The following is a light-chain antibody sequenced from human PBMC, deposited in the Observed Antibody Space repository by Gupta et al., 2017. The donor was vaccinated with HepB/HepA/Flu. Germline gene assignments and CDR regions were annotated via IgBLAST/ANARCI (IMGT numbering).Light chain of an antibody. J-gene: IGLJ2*01. V-gene: IGLV3-19*01. Sequence: SSALTPAPAVSVALGQTVRITCQGDSLKSYYASWYQQKPGQAPVLVIYGNNNRRSGIPDRFSGSSSGTTAAFTITGAQAEDEADYYCNSRDSSGNNVVFGGGTKLTVL. CDR2: GNN. CDR1: SLKSYY. CDR3: NSRDSSGNNVV.